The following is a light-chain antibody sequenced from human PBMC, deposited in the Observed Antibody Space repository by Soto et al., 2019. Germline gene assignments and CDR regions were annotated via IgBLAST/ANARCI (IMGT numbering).Light chain of an antibody. CDR1: QSVSGNY. CDR2: GVS. V-gene: IGKV3-20*01. CDR3: QRYGSSRPWT. Sequence: IVWTQSPGAVSLSPGERATLSGRAIQSVSGNYLSWYQQKPCQAPSLLIYGVSGRATGIPDRFSGSGSGTDFTLTISRLEPEDFAVYYCQRYGSSRPWTFGQGTKVDTK. J-gene: IGKJ1*01.